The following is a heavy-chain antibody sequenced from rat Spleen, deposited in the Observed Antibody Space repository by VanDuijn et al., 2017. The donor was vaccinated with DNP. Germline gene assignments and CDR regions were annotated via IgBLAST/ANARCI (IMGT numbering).Heavy chain of an antibody. CDR2: INNVGST. Sequence: VQLQESGPGLVQPSQSLSLTCSVTDYSIISSYRWNWIRKFPGNKLEWMGYINNVGSTDFNPSLKGRISITRDTSKNQFFLQVNSVSVEDTATYYCARHTTGITTYNYFDYWGQGVMVTVSS. J-gene: IGHJ2*01. CDR1: DYSIISSYR. V-gene: IGHV3-3*01. CDR3: ARHTTGITTYNYFDY. D-gene: IGHD1-9*01.